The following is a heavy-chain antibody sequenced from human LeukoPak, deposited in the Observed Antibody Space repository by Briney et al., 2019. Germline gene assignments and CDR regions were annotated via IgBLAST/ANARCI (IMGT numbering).Heavy chain of an antibody. D-gene: IGHD4-17*01. J-gene: IGHJ6*03. CDR3: AKLGTTVTTYYYYYMDV. V-gene: IGHV3-23*01. CDR1: GFTFSSYG. CDR2: ISGSGGGT. Sequence: GGSLRLSCAASGFTFSSYGISWVRQAPGQGLEWVSAISGSGGGTYYADSVKGRFTISRDNSKNTLYLQMNSLRAEDTAVYYCAKLGTTVTTYYYYYMDVWGKGTTVTVSS.